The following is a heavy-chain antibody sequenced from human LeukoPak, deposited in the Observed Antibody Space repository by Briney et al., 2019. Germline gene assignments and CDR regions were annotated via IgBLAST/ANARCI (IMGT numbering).Heavy chain of an antibody. D-gene: IGHD3-22*01. J-gene: IGHJ4*02. CDR1: GYTFTSYG. CDR3: ARDPGDYYDSSGYYARWYFDY. CDR2: ISAHNGNT. V-gene: IGHV1-18*01. Sequence: GASVKVSCKASGYTFTSYGISWVRQAPGQGLEWMGWISAHNGNTNYAQKLQGRVTMTTDTSTSTAYMELRSLRSDDTAVYYCARDPGDYYDSSGYYARWYFDYWGQGTLVTVSS.